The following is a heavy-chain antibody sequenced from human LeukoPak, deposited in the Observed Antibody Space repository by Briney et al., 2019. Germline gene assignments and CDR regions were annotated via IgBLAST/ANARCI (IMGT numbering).Heavy chain of an antibody. CDR2: INHSGST. J-gene: IGHJ4*02. V-gene: IGHV4-34*01. Sequence: SETLSLTCAVYGGSFSGYNWSWIRQPPGKGLEWIGEINHSGSTNYNPSLKSRVTISVDTSKNQFSLKLSSVTAADTAVYYCARAIRLRFDYWGQGTLVTVSS. CDR3: ARAIRLRFDY. CDR1: GGSFSGYN.